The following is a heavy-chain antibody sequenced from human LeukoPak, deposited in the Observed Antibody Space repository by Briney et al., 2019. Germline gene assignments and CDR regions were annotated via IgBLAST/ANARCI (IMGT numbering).Heavy chain of an antibody. J-gene: IGHJ3*01. CDR2: IIVGSGAT. CDR3: AAELYGVYTDCCTFHL. CDR1: GFTFSTSA. V-gene: IGHV1-58*01. D-gene: IGHD4-17*01. Sequence: SVKVSCKTSGFTFSTSAVQRVRQARGQRLEWIGWIIVGSGATNYAQSLQGRFTITRDMSTNTAYMELSSLGSEDSAVYYCAAELYGVYTDCCTFHLWGQGTMVTVSS.